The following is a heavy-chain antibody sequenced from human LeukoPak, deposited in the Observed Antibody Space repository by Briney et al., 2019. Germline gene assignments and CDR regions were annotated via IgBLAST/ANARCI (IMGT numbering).Heavy chain of an antibody. Sequence: PGGSLRLPCAASRFTISSYAMSWVRQAPGKGLEWVSGIFIHGDETYHAESVKGRFTTSRDISKSTLYLQMNSLTADATAAYYCAKHTGGILRSLDYWGQGTLVTVSS. CDR3: AKHTGGILRSLDY. D-gene: IGHD5/OR15-5a*01. V-gene: IGHV3-23*01. CDR1: RFTISSYA. CDR2: IFIHGDET. J-gene: IGHJ4*02.